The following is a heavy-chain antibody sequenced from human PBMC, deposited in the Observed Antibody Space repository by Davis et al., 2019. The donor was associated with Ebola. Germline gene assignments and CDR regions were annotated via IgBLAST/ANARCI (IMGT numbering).Heavy chain of an antibody. Sequence: PSETLSLTCTVSGGAVSRGGYFWAWIRQPPGKGLEWIGYIYSSGSTNFSPSLKSRVTISRDTSKNHFSLNLRFVTAADTAVYYCARVGDFQGVYWGQGNLVTVSS. CDR3: ARVGDFQGVY. D-gene: IGHD2-8*01. CDR1: GGAVSRGGYF. CDR2: IYSSGST. V-gene: IGHV4-61*03. J-gene: IGHJ4*02.